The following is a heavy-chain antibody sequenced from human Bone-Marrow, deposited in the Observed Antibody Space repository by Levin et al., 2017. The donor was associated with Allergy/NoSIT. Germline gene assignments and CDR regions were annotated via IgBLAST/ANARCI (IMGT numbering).Heavy chain of an antibody. CDR3: AKGSAASRPYYFDY. Sequence: GGSLRLSCAASGFTFSSYAMSWVRQAPGKGLEWVSAITNSGGDTYHADSVKGLFTISRDNSKNTLYLQMNSLRAEDTAVYYCAKGSAASRPYYFDYWGQGTLVTVSS. J-gene: IGHJ4*02. D-gene: IGHD6-6*01. V-gene: IGHV3-23*01. CDR2: ITNSGGDT. CDR1: GFTFSSYA.